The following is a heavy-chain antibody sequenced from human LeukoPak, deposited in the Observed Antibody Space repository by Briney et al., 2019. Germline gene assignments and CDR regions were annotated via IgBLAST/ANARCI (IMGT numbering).Heavy chain of an antibody. CDR1: GFTFGDYA. CDR2: IRSKAYGGAT. Sequence: TGGSLRLSCTASGFTFGDYAMSWFCQAPGKGLEWVGFIRSKAYGGATEYAASVKGRFTISRDDSKSIAYLQMNSLKTEDTAVYYCTRDGWHSSGWYEVDYWGQGTLVTVSS. V-gene: IGHV3-49*03. J-gene: IGHJ4*02. D-gene: IGHD6-19*01. CDR3: TRDGWHSSGWYEVDY.